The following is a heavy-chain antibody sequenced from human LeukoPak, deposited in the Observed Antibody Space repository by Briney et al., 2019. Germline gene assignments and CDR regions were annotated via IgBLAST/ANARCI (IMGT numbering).Heavy chain of an antibody. D-gene: IGHD3-3*01. CDR3: AKDSPVLRFLEWLFDY. V-gene: IGHV3-23*01. CDR2: ISGGGDST. J-gene: IGHJ4*02. Sequence: PGGSLRLSCAASGFTFSSYAMTWVRQAPGKALEWVSGISGGGDSTYYADSVKGRFTISRDNSKNTLYLQMNSLRAEDTAVYYCAKDSPVLRFLEWLFDYWGQGTLVTVSS. CDR1: GFTFSSYA.